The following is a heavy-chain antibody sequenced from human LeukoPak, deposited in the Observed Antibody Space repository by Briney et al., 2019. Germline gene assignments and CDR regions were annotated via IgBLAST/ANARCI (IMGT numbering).Heavy chain of an antibody. J-gene: IGHJ3*02. CDR3: ARVRDGYNDAYDI. CDR2: INPNSGGT. CDR1: GYTFTGYY. V-gene: IGHV1-2*02. D-gene: IGHD5-24*01. Sequence: ASVKVSCKASGYTFTGYYMHWVRQAPGQGLEWMGWINPNSGGTNYAQNFQGRVTMTGDTSTSTVYMELSSLRSEDTAVYYCARVRDGYNDAYDIWGQGTMVTVTS.